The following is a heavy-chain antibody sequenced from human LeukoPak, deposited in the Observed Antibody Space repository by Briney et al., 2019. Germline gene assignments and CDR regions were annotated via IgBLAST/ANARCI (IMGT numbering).Heavy chain of an antibody. J-gene: IGHJ5*02. D-gene: IGHD3-22*01. CDR2: IYYSGST. CDR1: SGSISSSSYY. CDR3: ARVLPRITMIVVVMGENWFDP. V-gene: IGHV4-39*06. Sequence: SETLSLTCTVSSGSISSSSYYWGWIRQPPGKGLEWIGSIYYSGSTYYNPSLKSRVTISVDTSKNQFPLKLSSVTAADTAVYYCARVLPRITMIVVVMGENWFDPWGQGTLVTVSS.